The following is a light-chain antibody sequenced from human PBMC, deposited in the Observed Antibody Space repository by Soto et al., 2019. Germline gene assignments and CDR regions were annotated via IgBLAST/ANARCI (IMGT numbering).Light chain of an antibody. V-gene: IGLV1-44*01. CDR1: SSNIGSNN. CDR2: SKN. Sequence: QSVLTQPPSASGTPGQRVTISCSGSSSNIGSNNVNWYQQLPGTAPKLLMFSKNQRPSGVPDRFSGSRSGTSASLAISGLQSEDEADYYCAAWDDSLNGAVFGGGTKLTVL. J-gene: IGLJ2*01. CDR3: AAWDDSLNGAV.